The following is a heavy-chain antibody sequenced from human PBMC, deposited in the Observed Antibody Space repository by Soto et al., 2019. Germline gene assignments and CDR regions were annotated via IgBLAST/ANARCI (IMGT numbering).Heavy chain of an antibody. CDR3: ARGPLYYFDY. Sequence: PGESLKISCAASGFTFSSYSMNWVRQAPGKGLEWVSSISSSSSYIYYADSVKGRFTISRDNAKNSLYLQMNSLRAEDTAVYYCARGPLYYFDYWGQGTLVTVSS. J-gene: IGHJ4*02. CDR2: ISSSSSYI. CDR1: GFTFSSYS. V-gene: IGHV3-21*01.